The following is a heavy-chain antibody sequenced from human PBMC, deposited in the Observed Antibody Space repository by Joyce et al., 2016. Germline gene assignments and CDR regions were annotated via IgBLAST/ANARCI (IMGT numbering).Heavy chain of an antibody. CDR2: ISDILTTV. CDR3: ASDGMSNYNDKSFVALSDDGFDI. Sequence: EAQLVESGGGLVQPGGSLRLSCAASGFTFNIYSMYWIRQVPGKGLEWMSYISDILTTVYYADAVKGRFTISRDNAKNSLYLQMYSLRAEDTAMYFCASDGMSNYNDKSFVALSDDGFDIWGLGTMVTVSS. CDR1: GFTFNIYS. J-gene: IGHJ3*02. D-gene: IGHD4/OR15-4a*01. V-gene: IGHV3-48*01.